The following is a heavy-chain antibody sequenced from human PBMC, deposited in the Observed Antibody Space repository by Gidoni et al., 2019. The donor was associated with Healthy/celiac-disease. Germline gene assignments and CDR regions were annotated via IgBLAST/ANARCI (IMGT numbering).Heavy chain of an antibody. Sequence: EVQLVESGGGLVKPGGSLRLSCAASGFTFSNAWMNWVRQAPGKGLEWVGRIKSKTDGGTTDYAAPVKGRFTISRDDSKNTLYLQMNSLKTEDTAVYYCTTPYYDSSGYHDYWGQGTLVTVSS. J-gene: IGHJ4*02. CDR2: IKSKTDGGTT. V-gene: IGHV3-15*07. D-gene: IGHD3-22*01. CDR1: GFTFSNAW. CDR3: TTPYYDSSGYHDY.